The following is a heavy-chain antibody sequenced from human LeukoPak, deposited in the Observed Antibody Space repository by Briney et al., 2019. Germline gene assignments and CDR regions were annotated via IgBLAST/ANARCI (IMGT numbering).Heavy chain of an antibody. D-gene: IGHD1-1*01. CDR3: AKQHSSNAN. CDR1: GFTFSAYS. Sequence: PGGSLTLSCAASGFTFSAYSMNWVRQAPGKGLEWVANTNQDGSEKYYADSVKGRFNISRDHGKNSLYLQMNGVRAEDTAVYYCAKQHSSNANWGQGTLVTVSS. J-gene: IGHJ4*02. V-gene: IGHV3-7*01. CDR2: TNQDGSEK.